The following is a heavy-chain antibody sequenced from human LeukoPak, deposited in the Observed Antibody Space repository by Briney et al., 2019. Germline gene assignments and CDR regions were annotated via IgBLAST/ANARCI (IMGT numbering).Heavy chain of an antibody. V-gene: IGHV4-59*08. CDR2: IYYSGST. Sequence: SETLSLTCTVSGGSISSYYWSWIRQLPGKGLEWIGYIYYSGSTNYNPSLKSRVTISVDTSKNQFSLKLSSVTAADTAVYYCARFSSSWYSYFQHWGQGTLVTVSS. CDR3: ARFSSSWYSYFQH. J-gene: IGHJ1*01. D-gene: IGHD6-13*01. CDR1: GGSISSYY.